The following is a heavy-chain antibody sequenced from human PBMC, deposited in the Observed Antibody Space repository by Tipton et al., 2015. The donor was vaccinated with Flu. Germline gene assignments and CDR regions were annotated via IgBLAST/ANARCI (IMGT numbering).Heavy chain of an antibody. CDR1: GFTFSSNA. CDR3: AKGSLASSSFFDF. Sequence: GSLRLSCVASGFTFSSNAMSWVRQAPGKGLEWVSAISGSGDSTFYAGSAKGRFTVSRDNSKNTLYMQMNSLRAEDTAKYYCAKGSLASSSFFDFWGQGTLVTVSS. D-gene: IGHD6-13*01. V-gene: IGHV3-23*01. CDR2: ISGSGDST. J-gene: IGHJ4*02.